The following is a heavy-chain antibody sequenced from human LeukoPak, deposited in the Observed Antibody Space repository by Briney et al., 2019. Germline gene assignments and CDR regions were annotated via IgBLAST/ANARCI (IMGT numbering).Heavy chain of an antibody. J-gene: IGHJ4*02. CDR3: AKRQCSGFNCAFFDL. D-gene: IGHD2-15*01. V-gene: IGHV3-23*01. Sequence: QTGGSLRLSCTASKFTFRNYDMSWVRQAPGKGLEWDSVIFASGGTTYYADSVTGRFTISRDNSKNPLSLQINSLGAEDTAVYCCAKRQCSGFNCAFFDLWGQGTLVTVSS. CDR1: KFTFRNYD. CDR2: IFASGGTT.